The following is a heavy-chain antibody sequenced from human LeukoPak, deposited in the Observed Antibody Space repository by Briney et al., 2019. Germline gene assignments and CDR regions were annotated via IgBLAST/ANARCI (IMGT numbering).Heavy chain of an antibody. J-gene: IGHJ4*02. V-gene: IGHV3-23*01. CDR3: ATPPDTAMVTVRDY. CDR1: GFTFSSYA. D-gene: IGHD5-18*01. CDR2: ISGSGGST. Sequence: GGSLRLSCAASGFTFSSYAMSWVRQAPGKGLEWVSAISGSGGSTYYADSVRGRFTISRDNSKNTLYLQMNSLRAEDTAVYYCATPPDTAMVTVRDYWGQGTLVTVSS.